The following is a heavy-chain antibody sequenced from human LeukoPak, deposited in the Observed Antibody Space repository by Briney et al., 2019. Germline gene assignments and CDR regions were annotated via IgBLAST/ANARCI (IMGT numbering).Heavy chain of an antibody. V-gene: IGHV3-23*01. CDR2: ISGIGDTL. CDR3: AKKNGGGWPTIFFDY. J-gene: IGHJ4*02. CDR1: GFSFSINA. D-gene: IGHD6-19*01. Sequence: GGSLRLSCVASGFSFSINAMIWVRQAPGKGLEWVSGISGIGDTLFYSDPVRGRFTISRDNSKNTVYLQMNSLRVEDSAVYYCAKKNGGGWPTIFFDYWGQGILVTVSS.